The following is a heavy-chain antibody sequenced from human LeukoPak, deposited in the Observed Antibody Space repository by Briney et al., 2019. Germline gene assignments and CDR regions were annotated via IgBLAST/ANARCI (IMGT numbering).Heavy chain of an antibody. CDR3: ARAIYGGFDI. V-gene: IGHV3-11*01. CDR1: GFTFSDYY. J-gene: IGHJ3*02. Sequence: GGSLRLSCAASGFTFSDYYMSWIRQAPGKGLDWVSYISSSGGNTYYADSVKGRFTTSRDNAKNSLFLQMNSLRAEDTAVYYCARAIYGGFDIWGQGKMVTVSS. CDR2: ISSSGGNT. D-gene: IGHD2-15*01.